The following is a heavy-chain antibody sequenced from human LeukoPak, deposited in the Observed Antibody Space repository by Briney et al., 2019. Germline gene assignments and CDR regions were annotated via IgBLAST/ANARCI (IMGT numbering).Heavy chain of an antibody. D-gene: IGHD5-24*01. CDR2: ISGSGGST. CDR3: AGGGWRD. V-gene: IGHV3-23*01. CDR1: GFTFSSYA. Sequence: PGGSLRLSCAASGFTFSSYAMSWVRQAPGKGLEWVSVISGSGGSTYYADSVKGRFTISRDNAKNSLYLQMNSLRAEDTAIYYCAGGGWRDWGQGTLVTVSS. J-gene: IGHJ4*02.